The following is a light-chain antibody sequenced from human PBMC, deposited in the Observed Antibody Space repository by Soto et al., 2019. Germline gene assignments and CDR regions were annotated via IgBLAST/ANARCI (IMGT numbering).Light chain of an antibody. Sequence: DIQLTQSPSSVSASVGDRVTITCRASQSISSWLAWYQQKPGKAPRLLIYAAYTLQSGVPSRFSGSGSGTYFTLTISSLHPEDFATYYCQQANSFPRTFGQGTKLEIK. CDR3: QQANSFPRT. J-gene: IGKJ2*01. CDR2: AAY. CDR1: QSISSW. V-gene: IGKV1-12*01.